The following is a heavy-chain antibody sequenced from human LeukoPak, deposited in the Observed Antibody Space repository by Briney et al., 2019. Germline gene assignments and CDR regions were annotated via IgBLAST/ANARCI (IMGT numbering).Heavy chain of an antibody. D-gene: IGHD2-2*01. CDR1: GYTFTSYD. CDR2: IIPIFGTA. V-gene: IGHV1-69*13. J-gene: IGHJ6*02. CDR3: AIRIVVVPAEDYYYYGMDV. Sequence: SVKVSCKASGYTFTSYDISWVRQAPGQGLEWMGGIIPIFGTANYAQKFQGRVTITADESTSTAYMELSSLRSEDTAVYYCAIRIVVVPAEDYYYYGMDVWGQGTTVTVSS.